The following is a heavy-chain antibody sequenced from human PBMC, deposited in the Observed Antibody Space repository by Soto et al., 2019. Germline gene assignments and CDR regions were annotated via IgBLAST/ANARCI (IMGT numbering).Heavy chain of an antibody. CDR2: IGTAGDT. D-gene: IGHD3-3*01. V-gene: IGHV3-13*01. J-gene: IGHJ6*03. CDR3: ARGTPYDFWSGYYSHYYYYYMDV. CDR1: GFTFSSYD. Sequence: GGSLRLSCAASGFTFSSYDMHWVRQAPGKGLEWVSAIGTAGDTYYPGSVKGRFTISRENAKNSLYLQMNSLRAGDTAVYYCARGTPYDFWSGYYSHYYYYYMDVWGKGTTVTVSS.